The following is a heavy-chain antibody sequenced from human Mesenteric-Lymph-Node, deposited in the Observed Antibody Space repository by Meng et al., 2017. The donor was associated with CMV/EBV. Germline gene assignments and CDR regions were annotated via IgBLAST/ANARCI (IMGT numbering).Heavy chain of an antibody. V-gene: IGHV4-34*01. Sequence: SETLSLTCAVYGGSFSGYYWSWIRQPSGKGLEWIGEINHSGSTNYNPSLKSRVTISVDTSKNQFSLKLSSVTAADTAVYYCARGRRKLYYYGSGSDAFDIWGQGTMVTVSS. D-gene: IGHD3-10*01. CDR3: ARGRRKLYYYGSGSDAFDI. CDR1: GGSFSGYY. CDR2: INHSGST. J-gene: IGHJ3*02.